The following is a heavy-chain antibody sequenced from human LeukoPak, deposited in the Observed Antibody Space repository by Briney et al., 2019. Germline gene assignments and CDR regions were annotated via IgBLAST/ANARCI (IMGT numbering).Heavy chain of an antibody. CDR1: GGSISSYY. CDR2: FYSGST. J-gene: IGHJ4*02. D-gene: IGHD2-8*01. V-gene: IGHV4-59*08. CDR3: ARSDCTSGVCYSFDF. Sequence: SETLSLTCTVSGGSISSYYWSWIRQPPGKGLEWIGYFYSGSTSYNVSLKSRVTISVDTSKNQVSLKLSSVTAADTAVYYCARSDCTSGVCYSFDFWGQGTLVSVSS.